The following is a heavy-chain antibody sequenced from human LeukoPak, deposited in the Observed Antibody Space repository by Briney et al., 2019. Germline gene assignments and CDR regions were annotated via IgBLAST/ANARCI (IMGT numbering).Heavy chain of an antibody. Sequence: GASVKVSCKASGYTFTGYYMHWVRQAPGQGLEWMGWINPNSGGTNYAQKFQGRVTMTRDTSISTAYMELSRLRSDDTAVYYCARGYTNRLRYYYYYMDVWGKGTTVTISS. CDR2: INPNSGGT. J-gene: IGHJ6*03. CDR3: ARGYTNRLRYYYYYMDV. D-gene: IGHD2-2*02. V-gene: IGHV1-2*02. CDR1: GYTFTGYY.